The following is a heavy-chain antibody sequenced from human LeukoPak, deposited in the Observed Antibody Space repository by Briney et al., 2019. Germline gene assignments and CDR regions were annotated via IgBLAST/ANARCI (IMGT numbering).Heavy chain of an antibody. D-gene: IGHD3-16*01. J-gene: IGHJ4*02. V-gene: IGHV3-66*01. CDR1: GFTVSSNY. CDR3: ARTSDYAQFDY. Sequence: GGSLRLSCAASGFTVSSNYMSWVRQAPGKGLEWVSVIYSGGSTYYADSVKGRFTISRDNSKNTLHLQMNSLRAEDTAVYYCARTSDYAQFDYWGQGTLATVSS. CDR2: IYSGGST.